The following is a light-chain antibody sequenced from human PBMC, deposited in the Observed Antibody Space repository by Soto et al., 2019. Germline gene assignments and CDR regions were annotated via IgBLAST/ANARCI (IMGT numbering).Light chain of an antibody. Sequence: DIQMTQSPSSVSASVGDRVTITCRASQGVSTWLAWYQQKPGKAPNLLIYATSNLQSGVPSRFSGSGSGTDFTLTISSLHPEDFATYYCQQTHTFPLTFGPGTKVDSK. CDR2: ATS. CDR3: QQTHTFPLT. V-gene: IGKV1-12*01. CDR1: QGVSTW. J-gene: IGKJ3*01.